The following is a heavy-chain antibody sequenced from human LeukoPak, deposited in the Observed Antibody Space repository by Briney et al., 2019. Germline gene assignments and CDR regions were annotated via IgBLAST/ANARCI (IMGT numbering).Heavy chain of an antibody. J-gene: IGHJ4*02. D-gene: IGHD6-19*01. Sequence: PGGSLRLSCAASGFTLSNFATSWVRQAPGKGLEWVAAISGSGDSTNYADSVKGRVTISRDNSKNTLYLQMNSLRAEDTAVYYCAKGYNSGWYYFDYWGQGTLVTVSS. V-gene: IGHV3-23*01. CDR1: GFTLSNFA. CDR3: AKGYNSGWYYFDY. CDR2: ISGSGDST.